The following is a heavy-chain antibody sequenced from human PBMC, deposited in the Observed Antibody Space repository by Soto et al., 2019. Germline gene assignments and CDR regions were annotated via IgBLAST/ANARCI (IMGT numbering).Heavy chain of an antibody. J-gene: IGHJ4*02. D-gene: IGHD4-17*01. CDR2: ISYDGTKK. Sequence: QVQLVESGGGVVQPGRSLRLSCAASGFTLSDFAMHWVRQAPGKGLEWVAVISYDGTKKYLADSVKGRFTISRDNSKNTLYLQMNSLRTEDTAIYSCASPAGDFDPDFDYWGQGTLVTVSS. CDR3: ASPAGDFDPDFDY. CDR1: GFTLSDFA. V-gene: IGHV3-30*04.